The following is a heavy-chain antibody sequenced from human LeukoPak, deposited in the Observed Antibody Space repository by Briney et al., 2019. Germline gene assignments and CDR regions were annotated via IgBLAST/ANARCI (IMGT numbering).Heavy chain of an antibody. CDR1: GFTFSSYA. Sequence: PGGSLRLSCAASGFTFSSYAMHWVRQAPGKGLEWVAVISYDGSNKYYADSVKGRFTISRDNSKNTLYLQMNSLRAEDTAVYYCAKDSLYYGSGSYLQDYWGQGTLVTVSS. J-gene: IGHJ4*02. CDR3: AKDSLYYGSGSYLQDY. CDR2: ISYDGSNK. V-gene: IGHV3-30*04. D-gene: IGHD3-10*01.